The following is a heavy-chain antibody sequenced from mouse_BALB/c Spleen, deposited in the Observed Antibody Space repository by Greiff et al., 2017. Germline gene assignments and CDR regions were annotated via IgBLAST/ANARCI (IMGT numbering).Heavy chain of an antibody. CDR3: ARLYYGSSPPV. CDR1: GFTFSSFG. J-gene: IGHJ1*01. D-gene: IGHD1-1*01. Sequence: EVMLVESGGGLVQPGGSRKLSCAASGFTFSSFGMHWVRQAPEKGLEWVAYISSGSSTIYYADTVKGRFTISRDNPKNTLFLQMTSLRSEDTAMYYCARLYYGSSPPVWGAGTTVTVSS. V-gene: IGHV5-17*02. CDR2: ISSGSSTI.